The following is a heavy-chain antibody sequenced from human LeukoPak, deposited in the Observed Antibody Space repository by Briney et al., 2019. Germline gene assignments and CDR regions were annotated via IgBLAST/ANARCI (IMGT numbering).Heavy chain of an antibody. CDR2: ISATGGST. CDR3: ANRPLDY. Sequence: GGSLRLSCAASGFSFSTYAMSWVRQAPGKGLEWVSAISATGGSTYYADSVKGRFTISRDNSKNTLYLQINTLRAENTAVYYCANRPLDYWGQGTLVTVSS. J-gene: IGHJ4*02. CDR1: GFSFSTYA. V-gene: IGHV3-23*01.